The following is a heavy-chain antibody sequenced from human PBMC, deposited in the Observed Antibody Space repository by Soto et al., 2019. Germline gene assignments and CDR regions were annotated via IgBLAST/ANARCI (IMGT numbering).Heavy chain of an antibody. J-gene: IGHJ5*02. D-gene: IGHD6-13*01. CDR2: INAANGDT. CDR3: VRRHVSATGIDWFDP. CDR1: GYTFTSYG. V-gene: IGHV1-3*01. Sequence: ASVKVSCKASGYTFTSYGIHWVRQAPGQRLEWMGWINAANGDTKYSPKFQGRVTITRDTSASTAYMELSSLRSEDTAVYYCVRRHVSATGIDWFDPWGQGTLVNVSS.